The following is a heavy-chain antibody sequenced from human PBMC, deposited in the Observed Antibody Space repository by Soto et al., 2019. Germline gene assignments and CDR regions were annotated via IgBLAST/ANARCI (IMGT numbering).Heavy chain of an antibody. D-gene: IGHD1-7*01. V-gene: IGHV4-31*03. Sequence: SETLSLTCTVSGVSISSGGYYWSWIRQHPGKGLEWIGYIYYSGSTYYNPSLKSRVTISVDTSKNQFSLKLSSVTAADTAVYYCARGPYNWNYENYFDYWGQGTLVTVSS. CDR3: ARGPYNWNYENYFDY. CDR1: GVSISSGGYY. CDR2: IYYSGST. J-gene: IGHJ4*02.